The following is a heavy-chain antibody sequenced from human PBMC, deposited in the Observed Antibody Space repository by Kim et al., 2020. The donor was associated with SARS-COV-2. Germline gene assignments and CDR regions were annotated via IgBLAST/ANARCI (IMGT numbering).Heavy chain of an antibody. V-gene: IGHV1-3*01. CDR2: INAGNGNT. D-gene: IGHD6-13*01. CDR1: GYTFTSYA. Sequence: ASVKVSCKASGYTFTSYAMHWVRQAPGQRLERMGWINAGNGNTKYSQKFQGRVTITRDTSASTAYMELCSLRSEDTAVYYCARDPVAAAGERDYYYYGMDVWGQGTTVTVSS. CDR3: ARDPVAAAGERDYYYYGMDV. J-gene: IGHJ6*02.